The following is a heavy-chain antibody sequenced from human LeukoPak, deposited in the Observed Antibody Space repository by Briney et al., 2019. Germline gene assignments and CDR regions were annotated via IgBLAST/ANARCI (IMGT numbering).Heavy chain of an antibody. CDR2: INSYSTNI. CDR3: ARGPYTDY. D-gene: IGHD2-2*02. J-gene: IGHJ4*02. V-gene: IGHV3-21*01. Sequence: GGSLRLSCAASGFTFSTYSMIWVRQAPGKGLEWVSSINSYSTNIYYADSVKGQFTISRDNAKNSLYLQMNSLRAEDTALYYCARGPYTDYWGQGTLVTVSS. CDR1: GFTFSTYS.